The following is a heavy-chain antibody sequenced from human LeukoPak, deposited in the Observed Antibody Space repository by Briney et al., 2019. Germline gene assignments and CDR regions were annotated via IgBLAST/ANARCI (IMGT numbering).Heavy chain of an antibody. CDR2: IWYDGSNK. V-gene: IGHV3-33*06. Sequence: GGSLRLSCAASGFTFSSYGMHWVRRAPGKGLEWVAVIWYDGSNKYYADSVKGRFTISRDNSKNTLYLQMNSLRAEDTAVYYCAKEMDDFWSGSYYYYYMDVWGKGTTVTVSS. CDR1: GFTFSSYG. CDR3: AKEMDDFWSGSYYYYYMDV. J-gene: IGHJ6*03. D-gene: IGHD3-3*01.